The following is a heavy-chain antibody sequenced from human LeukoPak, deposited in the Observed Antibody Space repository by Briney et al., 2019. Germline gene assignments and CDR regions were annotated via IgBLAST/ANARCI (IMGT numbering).Heavy chain of an antibody. D-gene: IGHD6-19*01. CDR2: ISSSSSTI. J-gene: IGHJ4*02. CDR3: VKAAVAGTRGFDY. CDR1: GFTFSSHS. Sequence: PGGSLRLSCAASGFTFSSHSMTWVRQAPGKGLEWVSYISSSSSTIYYADSVKGRFTISRDNAKNSLYLQMNSLRAEDTAVYYCVKAAVAGTRGFDYWGQGTLVTVSS. V-gene: IGHV3-48*01.